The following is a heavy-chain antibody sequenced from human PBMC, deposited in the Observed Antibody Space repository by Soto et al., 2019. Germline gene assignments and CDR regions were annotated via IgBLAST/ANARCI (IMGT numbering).Heavy chain of an antibody. D-gene: IGHD3-22*01. CDR3: ARDREVGYYDSSSYYYLDY. J-gene: IGHJ4*02. CDR1: GFTFSSYA. Sequence: QVQLVESGGGVVQPGRSLRLSCAASGFTFSSYAMHWVRQAPGKGLEWVAVISYDGSNKYYADSVKGRFTISRDNSKNTLYLQMNSLRAEDTAVYYCARDREVGYYDSSSYYYLDYWGQGTLVTVSS. V-gene: IGHV3-30-3*01. CDR2: ISYDGSNK.